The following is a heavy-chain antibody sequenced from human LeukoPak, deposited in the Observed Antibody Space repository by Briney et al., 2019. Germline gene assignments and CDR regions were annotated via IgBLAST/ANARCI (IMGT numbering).Heavy chain of an antibody. Sequence: GVSLRLSCAASGFTFSSYWMSWVRQAPGKGLEWVSIISGSGYSTSYADSVKGRFTISRDNSKNTLYLQMNSLRAEDTAVYYCAFSRTGTTQSHFDCWGQGTLVTVSS. J-gene: IGHJ4*02. CDR3: AFSRTGTTQSHFDC. CDR1: GFTFSSYW. CDR2: ISGSGYST. V-gene: IGHV3-23*01. D-gene: IGHD1-1*01.